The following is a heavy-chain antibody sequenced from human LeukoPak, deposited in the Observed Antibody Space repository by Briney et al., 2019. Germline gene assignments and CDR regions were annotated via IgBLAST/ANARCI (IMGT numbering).Heavy chain of an antibody. CDR2: IWGDGSNQ. J-gene: IGHJ4*02. CDR1: GFTFRTYG. V-gene: IGHV3-33*01. CDR3: ARDGIQSIDY. D-gene: IGHD3-3*02. Sequence: GGSLRLSCATSGFTFRTYGMHWVRQAPGKGLEWVAFIWGDGSNQYYADSVRGRFTISRDNSKNSLYLEMNGLRAEDTAVYYCARDGIQSIDYWGQGTLVTVSS.